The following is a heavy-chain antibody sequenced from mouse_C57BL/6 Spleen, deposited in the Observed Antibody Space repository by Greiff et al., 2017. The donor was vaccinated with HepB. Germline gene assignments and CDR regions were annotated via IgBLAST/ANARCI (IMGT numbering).Heavy chain of an antibody. CDR2: IYPGSGST. V-gene: IGHV1-55*01. Sequence: VQLQQPGAELVKPGASVKMSCKASGYTFTSYWITWVKQRPGQGLEWIGDIYPGSGSTNYNEKFKSKATLTVDTSSSTAYMQLSSLTSEDSAVYYCARSRDLYYYAMDYWGQGTSVTVSS. CDR3: ARSRDLYYYAMDY. J-gene: IGHJ4*01. CDR1: GYTFTSYW.